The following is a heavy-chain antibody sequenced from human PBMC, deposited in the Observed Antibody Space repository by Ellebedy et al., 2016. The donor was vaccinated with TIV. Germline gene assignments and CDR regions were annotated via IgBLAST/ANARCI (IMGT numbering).Heavy chain of an antibody. CDR2: IYSGGST. V-gene: IGHV3-53*01. J-gene: IGHJ4*02. Sequence: GGSLRLSXAASGFTVSSNYMSWVRQAPGKGLEWVSVIYSGGSTYYADSVKGRFTISRDNSKNTLYLQMNSLKTEDTAVYYCTRETGWEYPFDYWGQGTLVTVSS. CDR3: TRETGWEYPFDY. D-gene: IGHD1-26*01. CDR1: GFTVSSNY.